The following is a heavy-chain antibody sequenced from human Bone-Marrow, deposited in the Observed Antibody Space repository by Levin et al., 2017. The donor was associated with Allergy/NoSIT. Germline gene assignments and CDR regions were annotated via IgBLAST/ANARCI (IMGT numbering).Heavy chain of an antibody. D-gene: IGHD6-13*01. V-gene: IGHV4-59*12. CDR2: ASYGGSS. CDR3: ARLNAWYAVTY. CDR1: GGSISNYY. J-gene: IGHJ4*02. Sequence: RASETLSLTCTVSGGSISNYYWSWIRQSPGKGLEWIGYASYGGSSNYNPSLKSRVTISIGASTSEFSLTMNSVTASDTAVYFCARLNAWYAVTYWGQGSLVTVSS.